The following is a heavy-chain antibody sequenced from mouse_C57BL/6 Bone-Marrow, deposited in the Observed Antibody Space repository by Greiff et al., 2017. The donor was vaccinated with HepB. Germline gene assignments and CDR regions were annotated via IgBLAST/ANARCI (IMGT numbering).Heavy chain of an antibody. CDR1: GYSFTGYY. V-gene: IGHV1-31*01. CDR3: ARSWAYWYFDV. J-gene: IGHJ1*03. CDR2: IYPYNGVS. D-gene: IGHD4-1*01. Sequence: EVKVVESGPELVKPGASVKISCKASGYSFTGYYMHWVKQSHGNILDWIGYIYPYNGVSSYNQKFKGKATLTVDKSSSTAYVELRSLTSEESAVYYCARSWAYWYFDVWGTGTTVTVSS.